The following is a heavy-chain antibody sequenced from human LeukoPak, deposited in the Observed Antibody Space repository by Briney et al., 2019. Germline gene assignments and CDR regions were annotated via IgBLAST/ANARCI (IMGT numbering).Heavy chain of an antibody. CDR3: ARAPHHFGVVLYYFDY. CDR2: INPSGGST. Sequence: ASAKVSCKASGYTFTSYYMHWVRQAPGQGLEWMGIINPSGGSTSYAQKFQGRVTMTRDTSTSTVYMELSSLRSEDTAVYYCARAPHHFGVVLYYFDYWGQGTLVTVSS. CDR1: GYTFTSYY. V-gene: IGHV1-46*01. J-gene: IGHJ4*02. D-gene: IGHD3-3*01.